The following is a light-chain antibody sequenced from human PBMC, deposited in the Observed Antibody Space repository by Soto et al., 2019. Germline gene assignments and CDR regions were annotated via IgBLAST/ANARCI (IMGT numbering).Light chain of an antibody. CDR1: SRDVGGYNY. CDR3: SSYTSSSTYV. CDR2: DVS. Sequence: QSVLTQPASVSGSPGQSITISCTGTSRDVGGYNYVSWYQQHPGKAPKLMIYDVSNRPSGLSNRFSGSKSGNTASLTISGLQAEDEADYYCSSYTSSSTYVFGTGTKLTVL. J-gene: IGLJ1*01. V-gene: IGLV2-14*01.